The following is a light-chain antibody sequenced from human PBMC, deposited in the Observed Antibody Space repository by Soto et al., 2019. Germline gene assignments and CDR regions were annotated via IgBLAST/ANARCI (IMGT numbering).Light chain of an antibody. CDR2: GAS. V-gene: IGKV3-15*01. Sequence: EVVMRQSPATLSVSPGEGATLSCRASQSVTTNMAWYQQKPGQAPRLLIYGASTRATGIPARFSGSGSGTDFTLTISSLQSEDFAVYYCQQYNNWPPWTFGQGTKVDIK. J-gene: IGKJ1*01. CDR3: QQYNNWPPWT. CDR1: QSVTTN.